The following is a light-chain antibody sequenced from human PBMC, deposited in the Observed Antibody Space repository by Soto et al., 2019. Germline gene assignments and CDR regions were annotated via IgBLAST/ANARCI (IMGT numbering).Light chain of an antibody. CDR1: QSLTSD. V-gene: IGKV3-11*01. CDR3: QQRSNWPRGGT. J-gene: IGKJ3*01. Sequence: IVLTQSAATLSLSPGERATLSCRASQSLTSDLGWDKRKPGQAPRLLIXXASXRATGIPARFSGSGSGTDFTLTIRSLEPEDFSVDYCQQRSNWPRGGTFGPGTKVDIK. CDR2: XAS.